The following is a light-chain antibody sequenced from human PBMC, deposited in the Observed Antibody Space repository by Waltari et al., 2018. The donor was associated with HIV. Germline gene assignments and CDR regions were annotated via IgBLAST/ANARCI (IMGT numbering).Light chain of an antibody. V-gene: IGLV1-44*01. J-gene: IGLJ1*01. CDR2: SNN. CDR1: SSNIGSNT. CDR3: AAWDDSLNGQV. Sequence: QSVLTQPPSASGPPGQRVTISCSGSSSNIGSNTVNWYQQLPGTAPKLLSYSNNQRPSGVPDRFSGSKSGTSASLAISGLQSEDEADYYCAAWDDSLNGQVFGTGTKVTVL.